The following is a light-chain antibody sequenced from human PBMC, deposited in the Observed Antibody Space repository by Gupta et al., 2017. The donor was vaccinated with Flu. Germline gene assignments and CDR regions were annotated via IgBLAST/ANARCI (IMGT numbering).Light chain of an antibody. CDR2: GAS. CDR1: QSVDSGY. CDR3: QQDSSSHT. Sequence: EIVLTQSPGTLSLSPGERATLSCRASQSVDSGYLAWYQQKPGQAPRLLIYGASSRATGITDRFSGSGYGTDFTLTSSRREPEDCAVYYWQQDSSSHTFGQGTKVEIK. J-gene: IGKJ2*01. V-gene: IGKV3-20*01.